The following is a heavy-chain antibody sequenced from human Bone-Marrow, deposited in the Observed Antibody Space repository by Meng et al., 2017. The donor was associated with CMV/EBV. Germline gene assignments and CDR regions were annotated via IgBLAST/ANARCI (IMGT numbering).Heavy chain of an antibody. D-gene: IGHD2-21*01. CDR2: IYYSGST. V-gene: IGHV4-39*07. CDR3: AREVLHGGIVVVIAIQAFFDY. J-gene: IGHJ4*02. CDR1: GGSISSSSYY. Sequence: SETLSLTCTVSGGSISSSSYYWGWIRQPPGKGLEWIGSIYYSGSTYYNPSLKSRVTISVDTSKNQFSLKLSSVTAADTAVYYCAREVLHGGIVVVIAIQAFFDYWGQGTLVTVSS.